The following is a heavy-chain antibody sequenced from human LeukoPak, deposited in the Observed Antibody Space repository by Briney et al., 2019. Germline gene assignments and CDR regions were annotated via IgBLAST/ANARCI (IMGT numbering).Heavy chain of an antibody. J-gene: IGHJ3*02. CDR1: GFRFGSYW. D-gene: IGHD1-26*01. V-gene: IGHV3-7*01. CDR2: INRDGSVR. CDR3: ARDLSPADSGKYFDALDI. Sequence: PGESLRLSCVGSGFRFGSYWMTWVRQAPGKGLEWVANINRDGSVRNYVDSVKGRFTISRDNAQNSVFLQTNSLRAEDTAVYYCARDLSPADSGKYFDALDIWGQGTKVTVS.